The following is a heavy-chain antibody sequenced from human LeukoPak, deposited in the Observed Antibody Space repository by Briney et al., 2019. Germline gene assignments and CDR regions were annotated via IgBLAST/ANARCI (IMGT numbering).Heavy chain of an antibody. CDR2: INPNSGGT. CDR1: GYTFTGYY. CDR3: AREYCSSTSCYKAKNY. J-gene: IGHJ4*02. Sequence: ASVKVSCKASGYTFTGYYMHWVRQAPGQGLEWMGWINPNSGGTNYAQKFQGRVTMTRDTSISTAYMGLSRLRSDDTAVYYCAREYCSSTSCYKAKNYWGQGTLVTVSS. D-gene: IGHD2-2*02. V-gene: IGHV1-2*02.